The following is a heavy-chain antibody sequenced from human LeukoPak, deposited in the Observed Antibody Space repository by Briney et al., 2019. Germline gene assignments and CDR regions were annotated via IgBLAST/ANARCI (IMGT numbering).Heavy chain of an antibody. D-gene: IGHD1-26*01. CDR3: ARGRRWELLPIDY. CDR1: GGSFSGYY. J-gene: IGHJ4*02. V-gene: IGHV4-34*01. Sequence: SETLSLTCAVYGGSFSGYYWSWIRQPPGKGLEWIGEINHSGSTNYNPSLKSRVIISVDTSKNQFSLKLSSVTAADTAVYYCARGRRWELLPIDYWGQGTLVTVSS. CDR2: INHSGST.